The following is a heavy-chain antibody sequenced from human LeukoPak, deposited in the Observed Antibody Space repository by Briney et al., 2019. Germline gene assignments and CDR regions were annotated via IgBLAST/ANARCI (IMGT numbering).Heavy chain of an antibody. J-gene: IGHJ6*03. CDR1: GGSISSSSYY. V-gene: IGHV4-39*07. D-gene: IGHD6-19*01. Sequence: SETLSLTCTVSGGSISSSSYYWGWIRQPPGKGLEWIGSIYYSGSTYYNPSLKSRVTISVDTSKNQFSLKLSSVTAADTAVYYCARVSGSSGWHYYMDVWGRGTTVTVSS. CDR2: IYYSGST. CDR3: ARVSGSSGWHYYMDV.